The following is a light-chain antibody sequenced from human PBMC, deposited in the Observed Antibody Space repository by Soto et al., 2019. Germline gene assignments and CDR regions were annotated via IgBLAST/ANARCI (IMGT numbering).Light chain of an antibody. J-gene: IGLJ1*01. CDR3: SSYTSSTTEV. CDR2: DVS. Sequence: ALTQPASVSGSPGQSITISCTGTSSDVGGYNYVSWYQHHPGKAPKLMIYDVSSRPSGVSYRFSGSKSGNTASLTISGLQAEDEADYYCSSYTSSTTEVFGTGTKLTVL. CDR1: SSDVGGYNY. V-gene: IGLV2-14*03.